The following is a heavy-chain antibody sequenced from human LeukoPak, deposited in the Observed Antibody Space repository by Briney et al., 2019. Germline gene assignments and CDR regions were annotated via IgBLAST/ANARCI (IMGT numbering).Heavy chain of an antibody. CDR2: MNPNSGNT. Sequence: ASVKVSCKASGYTFTSYDINWVRHATGQRLEWMGWMNPNSGNTGYAQKFQGRVTMTRNTSISTAYMELSSLRSEDTAVYYCARAVRRDSGGWRLDYWGQGTLVTVSS. V-gene: IGHV1-8*01. J-gene: IGHJ4*02. CDR3: ARAVRRDSGGWRLDY. CDR1: GYTFTSYD. D-gene: IGHD2-15*01.